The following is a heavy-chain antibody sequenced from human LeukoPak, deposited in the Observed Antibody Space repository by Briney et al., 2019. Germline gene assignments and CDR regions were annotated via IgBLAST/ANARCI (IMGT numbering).Heavy chain of an antibody. D-gene: IGHD6-13*01. CDR3: ARASSSIAAAGSLPYYYYYGMDV. Sequence: SETLSLTCAVSGGSISSGGYSWRWLRQPPGKGLEWIGYIYHSGSTYYNPSRKSRVTISVDRSKNQFSLKLSSVTAADTAVYYCARASSSIAAAGSLPYYYYYGMDVWGQGTTVTVSS. CDR1: GGSISSGGYS. V-gene: IGHV4-30-2*01. J-gene: IGHJ6*02. CDR2: IYHSGST.